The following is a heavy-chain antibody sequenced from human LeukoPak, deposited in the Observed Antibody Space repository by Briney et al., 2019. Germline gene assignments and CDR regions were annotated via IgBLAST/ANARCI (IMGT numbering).Heavy chain of an antibody. V-gene: IGHV3-30*01. D-gene: IGHD3-22*01. CDR1: GFTFSSYA. CDR3: ARRPYFLSGYIDY. Sequence: PGGSLRLSCAASGFTFSSYAMHWVRQAPGKGLEWVAVISYDGSNKYYADSVRGRFTISRDNSKNTLYLQMNSLRAEDTAVYYCARRPYFLSGYIDYWGQGTLVTVSS. J-gene: IGHJ4*02. CDR2: ISYDGSNK.